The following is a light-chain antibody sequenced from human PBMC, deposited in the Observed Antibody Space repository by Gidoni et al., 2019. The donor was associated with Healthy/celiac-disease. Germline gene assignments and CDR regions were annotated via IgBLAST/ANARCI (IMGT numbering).Light chain of an antibody. J-gene: IGKJ4*01. CDR2: AAS. CDR3: QQLNSYPPT. CDR1: QGISSY. Sequence: DIQLTQSPSFLSASVGDRVTITCRASQGISSYLAWYQQKPGKAPKLLIYAASTFQSGVPSRFSGSGSGTEFTPTISILQPEDFATYYCQQLNSYPPTFXGXTKVEIK. V-gene: IGKV1-9*01.